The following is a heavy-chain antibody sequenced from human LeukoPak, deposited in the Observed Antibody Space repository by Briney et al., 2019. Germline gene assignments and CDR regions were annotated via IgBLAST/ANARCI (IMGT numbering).Heavy chain of an antibody. V-gene: IGHV3-7*01. CDR2: IKQDGSEK. CDR1: GLTFSNYW. J-gene: IGHJ6*04. Sequence: GGSLRLSCAASGLTFSNYWMSWVRQAPGKGLEWVANIKQDGSEKNYVDSVKGRFTISRDNAKNSLYLQMNSLRGEDTAVYYCARGSDSSGPWGKGTTVTISS. CDR3: ARGSDSSGP. D-gene: IGHD6-19*01.